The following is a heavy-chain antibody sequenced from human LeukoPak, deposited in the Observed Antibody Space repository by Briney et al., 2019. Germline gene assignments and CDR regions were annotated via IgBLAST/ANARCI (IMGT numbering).Heavy chain of an antibody. CDR3: ARHIGNYYVDY. CDR2: IYLSGST. CDR1: GYPISSTYF. Sequence: SETLSLTCAVSGYPISSTYFWGWIRQPPGKGLQGIGNIYLSGSTYYNPSLKSRVNISVDTSKKQFSLKLTSVTAADTAVYYCARHIGNYYVDYWGQGTLVTVSS. V-gene: IGHV4-38-2*01. D-gene: IGHD1-7*01. J-gene: IGHJ4*02.